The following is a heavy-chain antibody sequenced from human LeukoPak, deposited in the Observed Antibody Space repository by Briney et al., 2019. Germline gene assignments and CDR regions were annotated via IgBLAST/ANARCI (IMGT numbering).Heavy chain of an antibody. J-gene: IGHJ4*02. Sequence: GRALRLSCATSGFTFSHYGMHWVRQAPGKGLEWVAVIWSDGSNRYYGDPVKGRFTISRDNFQRTVYLQMNSLRAEDTAVYYCAKDAQRGFDYSNSLDNWGQGTLVTVSS. CDR3: AKDAQRGFDYSNSLDN. V-gene: IGHV3-33*06. CDR2: IWSDGSNR. CDR1: GFTFSHYG. D-gene: IGHD4-11*01.